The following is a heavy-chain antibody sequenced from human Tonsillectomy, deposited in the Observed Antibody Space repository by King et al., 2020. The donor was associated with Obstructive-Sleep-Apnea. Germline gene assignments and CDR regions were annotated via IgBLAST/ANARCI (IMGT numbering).Heavy chain of an antibody. J-gene: IGHJ6*02. Sequence: QLVQSGAEVKKPGASVKVSCKASGNTFIGYYMHWVRQAPGQGLEWMGWINPKSGGTNYAQKFQGWVTMTRDTSISTAYMELSRLRSDDTAVYYCARAPYDSSGHFGPYYYYGMDVWGQGTTVTVSS. CDR1: GNTFIGYY. CDR3: ARAPYDSSGHFGPYYYYGMDV. D-gene: IGHD3-22*01. CDR2: INPKSGGT. V-gene: IGHV1-2*04.